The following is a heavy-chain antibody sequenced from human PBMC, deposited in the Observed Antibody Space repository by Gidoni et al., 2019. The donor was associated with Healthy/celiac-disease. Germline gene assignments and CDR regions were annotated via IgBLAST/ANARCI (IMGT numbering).Heavy chain of an antibody. CDR2: ISGSGGST. Sequence: EVQLLESGGGLVQPGGSLRLSCAASGFTFSSYAMSWVRQAPGKGLEGVSAISGSGGSTYYADSVKGRFTISRDNSKNTLYLQMNSLRAEDTAVYYCAKATIAVAGKVPHDAFDIWGQGTMVTVSS. CDR3: AKATIAVAGKVPHDAFDI. V-gene: IGHV3-23*01. CDR1: GFTFSSYA. J-gene: IGHJ3*02. D-gene: IGHD6-19*01.